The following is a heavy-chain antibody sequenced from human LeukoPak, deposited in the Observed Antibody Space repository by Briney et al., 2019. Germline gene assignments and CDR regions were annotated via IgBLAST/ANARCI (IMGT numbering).Heavy chain of an antibody. D-gene: IGHD6-19*01. CDR1: GFTFTNYA. CDR2: ISDDGSRQ. J-gene: IGHJ4*02. CDR3: VSAQPGSGWSGFDY. Sequence: GGSLRLSCAASGFTFTNYAMHWVLQAPGKGLEWVAVISDDGSRQHYADFLEGRFTISRDNSKNTVSLQMSSLRTEDTAVYFCVSAQPGSGWSGFDYWGQGTLVTVSS. V-gene: IGHV3-30*15.